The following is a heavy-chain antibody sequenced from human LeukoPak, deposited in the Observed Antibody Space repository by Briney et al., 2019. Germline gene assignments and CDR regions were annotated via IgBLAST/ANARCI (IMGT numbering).Heavy chain of an antibody. CDR2: MDYSGST. V-gene: IGHV4-59*08. D-gene: IGHD5-12*01. CDR1: VVSINNYH. CDR3: ERHSGGYDPFDY. J-gene: IGHJ4*02. Sequence: SETLSLTCTVSVVSINNYHGIWIREPPGKAREWSRYMDYSGSTNYNPSLKRRITISVDTSKNQFSLNLSSVTAADTAVYSCERHSGGYDPFDYWGQGTLVTVSS.